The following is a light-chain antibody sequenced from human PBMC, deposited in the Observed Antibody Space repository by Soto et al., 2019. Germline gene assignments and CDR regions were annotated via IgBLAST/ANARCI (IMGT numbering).Light chain of an antibody. V-gene: IGKV3-15*01. CDR1: QSVSSK. Sequence: ERVMTQSPATLSLSPGEXSXLSCRASQSVSSKLVWYQQKPGQAPRFLIYGASTRATGIPARFRGSGSGTEFTLTISRLEPEDFAVYYCQQFSSYSLTFGGETKVDIK. J-gene: IGKJ4*01. CDR2: GAS. CDR3: QQFSSYSLT.